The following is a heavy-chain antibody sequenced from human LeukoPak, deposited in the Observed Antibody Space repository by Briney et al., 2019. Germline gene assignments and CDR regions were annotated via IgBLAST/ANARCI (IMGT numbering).Heavy chain of an antibody. CDR1: GFTFSSYG. D-gene: IGHD1-26*01. CDR2: IRYDGSNK. CDR3: AKGRASGIDY. V-gene: IGHV3-30*02. J-gene: IGHJ4*02. Sequence: GSLRLSCAASGFTFSSYGMHWVRQAPGKGLEWVAFIRYDGSNKYYADSVKGRFTISRDNSKNTLYLQMNSLRAEDTAVYYCAKGRASGIDYWGQGTLVTVSS.